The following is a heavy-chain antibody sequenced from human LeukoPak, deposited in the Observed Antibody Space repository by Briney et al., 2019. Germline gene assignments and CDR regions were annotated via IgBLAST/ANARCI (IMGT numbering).Heavy chain of an antibody. CDR3: AKGDFYGSGRDYYYYMDV. Sequence: GGSLRLSCAASGFTVSSNYMSWVRQAPGKGLEWVSVIYSGGSTYYADSVKGRFTISRDNSKNTLYLQMNRLRAEDTAVYNCAKGDFYGSGRDYYYYMDVWGKGTTVTISS. CDR1: GFTVSSNY. V-gene: IGHV3-53*01. J-gene: IGHJ6*03. CDR2: IYSGGST. D-gene: IGHD3-10*01.